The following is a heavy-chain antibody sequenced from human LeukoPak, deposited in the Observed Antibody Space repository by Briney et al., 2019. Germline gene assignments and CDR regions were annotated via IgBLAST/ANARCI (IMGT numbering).Heavy chain of an antibody. D-gene: IGHD3-22*01. CDR3: ARIQGYYDSSGYHGPFDY. Sequence: GGSLRLSCAASGFTFSDYYMSWIRQAPGKGLEWVSYISSSGSTIYYADSVKGRFTISRDNAKNSLHLQMNSLRAEDTAVYYCARIQGYYDSSGYHGPFDYWGQGTLVTVSS. J-gene: IGHJ4*02. V-gene: IGHV3-11*01. CDR1: GFTFSDYY. CDR2: ISSSGSTI.